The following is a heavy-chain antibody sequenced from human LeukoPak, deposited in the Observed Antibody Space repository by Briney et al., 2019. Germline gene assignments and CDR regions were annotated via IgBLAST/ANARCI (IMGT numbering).Heavy chain of an antibody. Sequence: NPSETLSLTCTVSGGSISSYYWSWIRQPPGKGLEWIGYIYYSGSTYYNPSLKSRVTISVDTSKNQFSLKLSSVTAADTAVYYCARDSNLWLDYWGQGTLVTVSS. CDR2: IYYSGST. V-gene: IGHV4-59*12. CDR3: ARDSNLWLDY. D-gene: IGHD2-21*01. CDR1: GGSISSYY. J-gene: IGHJ4*02.